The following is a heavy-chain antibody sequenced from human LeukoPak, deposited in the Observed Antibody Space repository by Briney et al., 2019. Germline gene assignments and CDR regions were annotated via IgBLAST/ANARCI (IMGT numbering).Heavy chain of an antibody. J-gene: IGHJ5*02. Sequence: SETLSLTCDVSGGSFSGYYWSWIRQPTGNGLEWIGDVNHSGSTKYNPSLKSRLTISADRSQNQFSLRLNSVTAADTAIYYCARHADYDSNWFDPWGQGILVTVSS. V-gene: IGHV4-34*01. CDR1: GGSFSGYY. CDR3: ARHADYDSNWFDP. CDR2: VNHSGST. D-gene: IGHD3-22*01.